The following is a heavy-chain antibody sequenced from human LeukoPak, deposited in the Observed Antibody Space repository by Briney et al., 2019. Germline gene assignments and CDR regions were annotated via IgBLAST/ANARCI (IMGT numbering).Heavy chain of an antibody. Sequence: PGGSLRLSCAASGFMFGSYWMTWVRQAPGKGLEWVANIKEDGSKKYYVDSVKGRFTISRDNAKNSLYLQMNSLRAEDTAMYYCARDGRGGYLDYWGQGTLVTVSS. D-gene: IGHD3-16*01. CDR3: ARDGRGGYLDY. V-gene: IGHV3-7*01. J-gene: IGHJ4*02. CDR2: IKEDGSKK. CDR1: GFMFGSYW.